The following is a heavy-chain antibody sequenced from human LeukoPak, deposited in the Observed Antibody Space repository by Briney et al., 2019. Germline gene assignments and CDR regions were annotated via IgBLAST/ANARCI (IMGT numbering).Heavy chain of an antibody. CDR3: ARRFRITKGNYFDY. J-gene: IGHJ4*02. Sequence: SETLSLTCTVSGGSISSSSYYWGWIRQPPGKGLEWTGSIYYSGSTYYNPSLKSRVTISVDTSKNQFSLKLSSVTAADTAVYYCARRFRITKGNYFDYWGQGTLVTVSS. CDR2: IYYSGST. V-gene: IGHV4-39*01. CDR1: GGSISSSSYY. D-gene: IGHD3-10*01.